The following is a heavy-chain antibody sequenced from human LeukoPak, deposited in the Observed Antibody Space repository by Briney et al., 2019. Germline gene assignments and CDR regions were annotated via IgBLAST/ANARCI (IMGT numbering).Heavy chain of an antibody. Sequence: ASVKVSCKASGYTFTSYYMHWVRQAPGQGLEWMGIINPSGGSTSYAQKFQGRVTMTRDTSTSTDYMELSSLRSEDTAVYYCARALLFRVATISGGYWGQGTLVTVSS. D-gene: IGHD5-24*01. CDR3: ARALLFRVATISGGY. V-gene: IGHV1-46*01. J-gene: IGHJ4*02. CDR1: GYTFTSYY. CDR2: INPSGGST.